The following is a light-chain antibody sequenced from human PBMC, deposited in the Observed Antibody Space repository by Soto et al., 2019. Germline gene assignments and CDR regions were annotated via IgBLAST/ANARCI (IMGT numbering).Light chain of an antibody. Sequence: EIVFTQSPGTLSLSPVEIATLSCRASQSIRNSLGWYQQKPGQAPRLLIYDASSRAAGFPDRFSGGGSGTDFTLTISRLEPEDSAFYYCQQYSGSSLTFGQGTKVDIK. V-gene: IGKV3-20*01. CDR3: QQYSGSSLT. CDR1: QSIRNS. CDR2: DAS. J-gene: IGKJ1*01.